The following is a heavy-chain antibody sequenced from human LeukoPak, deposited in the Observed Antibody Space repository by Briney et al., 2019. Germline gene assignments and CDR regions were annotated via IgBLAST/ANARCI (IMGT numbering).Heavy chain of an antibody. CDR3: VSDWSY. CDR2: INSDGSTT. J-gene: IGHJ4*02. CDR1: GFTFSTYW. V-gene: IGHV3-74*01. Sequence: GGSLRLSCAASGFTFSTYWMHWGRQAPGKGLVWVSRINSDGSTTSYADSVKGRFTISRDNAKSTLYLQMTSLTAEDTAVYYCVSDWSYWGQGTLVTVSS.